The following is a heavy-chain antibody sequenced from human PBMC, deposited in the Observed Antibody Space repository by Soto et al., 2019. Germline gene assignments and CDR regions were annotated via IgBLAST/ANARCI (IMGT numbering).Heavy chain of an antibody. V-gene: IGHV4-31*03. CDR3: ARLPSDSSSWPRYYYYYYGMDV. Sequence: PSETLSLTCTVSGGSISSGGYYWSWIRQHPGKGLEWIGYIYYSGSTYYNPSLKSRVTISVDTSKNQFSLKLSSVTAADTAVYYCARLPSDSSSWPRYYYYYYGMDVWGQGTTVTVSS. CDR1: GGSISSGGYY. J-gene: IGHJ6*02. D-gene: IGHD6-13*01. CDR2: IYYSGST.